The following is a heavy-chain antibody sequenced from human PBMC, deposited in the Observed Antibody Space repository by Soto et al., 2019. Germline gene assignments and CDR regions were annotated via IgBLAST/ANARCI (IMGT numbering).Heavy chain of an antibody. CDR3: ARDLGGYCSSTSCFTYYYGMDV. Sequence: ASVKVSCKASGYTFTGYYMHWVRQAPGQGLEWMGWINPNSGGTNCAQKFQGRVTMTRDTSISTAYMELSRLRSDDTAVYYCARDLGGYCSSTSCFTYYYGMDVWGQGTTVTVSS. D-gene: IGHD2-2*01. CDR1: GYTFTGYY. V-gene: IGHV1-2*02. CDR2: INPNSGGT. J-gene: IGHJ6*02.